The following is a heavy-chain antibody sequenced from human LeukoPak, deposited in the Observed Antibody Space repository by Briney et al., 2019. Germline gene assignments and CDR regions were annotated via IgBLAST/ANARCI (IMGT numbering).Heavy chain of an antibody. Sequence: PGGSLRLSCAASGFTVSSNYMNWVRQAPGKGLEWVSVIYSGGSTYYAASVKGRFTISRDNSKNTLYLQMNSLRAEDTAVYYCARRNDGIIVRAFDIWGQGTMVTVSS. CDR1: GFTVSSNY. V-gene: IGHV3-53*01. J-gene: IGHJ3*02. CDR3: ARRNDGIIVRAFDI. CDR2: IYSGGST. D-gene: IGHD1-26*01.